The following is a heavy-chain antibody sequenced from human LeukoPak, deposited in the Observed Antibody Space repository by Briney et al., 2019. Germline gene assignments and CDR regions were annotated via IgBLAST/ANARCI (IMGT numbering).Heavy chain of an antibody. D-gene: IGHD6-6*01. CDR2: MFHSGNT. J-gene: IGHJ3*02. CDR1: GYFISSGYY. CDR3: ARVRIAARPGILSAAGDAFDI. Sequence: SETLSLTCTVSGYFISSGYYWGWIRQSPGKGLEWIGTMFHSGNTYYNPSLNSRVTLSVDTSKNQFSLELNSVTAADTAVYYCARVRIAARPGILSAAGDAFDIWGQGTMVTVSS. V-gene: IGHV4-38-2*02.